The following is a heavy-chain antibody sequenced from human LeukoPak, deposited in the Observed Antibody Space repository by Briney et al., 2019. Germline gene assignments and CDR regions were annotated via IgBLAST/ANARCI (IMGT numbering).Heavy chain of an antibody. CDR3: VRGITMVRGVPHPGY. Sequence: ASVKVSCKASGGTFSSYAISWVRQAPGQGLEWMGWINPNSGGTNYAQKFQGRVTMTRDTSISTAYMELSRLRSDDTAVYYCVRGITMVRGVPHPGYWGQGTLVTVSS. V-gene: IGHV1-2*02. CDR1: GGTFSSYA. CDR2: INPNSGGT. D-gene: IGHD3-10*01. J-gene: IGHJ4*02.